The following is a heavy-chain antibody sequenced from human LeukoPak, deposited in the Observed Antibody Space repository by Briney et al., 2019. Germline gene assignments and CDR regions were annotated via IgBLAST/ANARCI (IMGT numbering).Heavy chain of an antibody. Sequence: GGSLRLSCAASGFTFDDYAMHWVRQAPGKGLEWVSGISWNSGSIGYADSVKGRFTIFRDNAKNSLYLQMNSLRAEDTALYYCANSGGKINWGQGTLVTVSS. J-gene: IGHJ4*02. CDR3: ANSGGKIN. CDR1: GFTFDDYA. V-gene: IGHV3-9*01. D-gene: IGHD4-23*01. CDR2: ISWNSGSI.